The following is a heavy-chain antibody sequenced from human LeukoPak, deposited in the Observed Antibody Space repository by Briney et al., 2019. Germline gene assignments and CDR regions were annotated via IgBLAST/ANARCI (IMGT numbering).Heavy chain of an antibody. CDR1: GFTLSSYE. CDR3: ARGAYGSGSYSFDY. CDR2: IDYSGDTT. Sequence: GGSLRLSCTASGFTLSSYEMTWIRQAPGKGLEWVSSIDYSGDTTYYADSVKGRFTISRDNAKNSLYLQMNSLRAEDTAVYYCARGAYGSGSYSFDYWGQGTLVTVSS. D-gene: IGHD3-10*01. V-gene: IGHV3-11*01. J-gene: IGHJ4*02.